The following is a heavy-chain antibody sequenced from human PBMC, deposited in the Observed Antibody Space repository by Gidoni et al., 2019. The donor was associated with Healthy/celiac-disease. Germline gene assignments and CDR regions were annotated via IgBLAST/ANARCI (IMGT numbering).Heavy chain of an antibody. CDR3: ERDLISGLLGLFDD. CDR1: GFTFISYW. V-gene: IGHV3-7*03. D-gene: IGHD1-26*01. CDR2: IKKDGSEK. J-gene: IGHJ4*02. Sequence: EVQLVASGGCLVQSGGSLRLSCAASGFTFISYWMSWVRQAPGKGLEWVANIKKDGSEKYYVDSVKGRFTISRDKAKNSLYLQMNSMRAEDTAVYYCERDLISGLLGLFDDWGQGTLVTVSS.